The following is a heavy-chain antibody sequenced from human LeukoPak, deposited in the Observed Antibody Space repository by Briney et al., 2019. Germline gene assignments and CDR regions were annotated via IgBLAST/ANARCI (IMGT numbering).Heavy chain of an antibody. Sequence: GGSLRLSCAASGFTFSSYSMNWVRQAPGKGLEWVSYISSSSTIYYADSVKGRFTISRDNAKNSLYLQMNSLRAEDTAVYYCARDSLTTVTDYWGQGTLVTVSS. CDR2: ISSSSTI. CDR1: GFTFSSYS. CDR3: ARDSLTTVTDY. J-gene: IGHJ4*02. V-gene: IGHV3-48*01. D-gene: IGHD4-17*01.